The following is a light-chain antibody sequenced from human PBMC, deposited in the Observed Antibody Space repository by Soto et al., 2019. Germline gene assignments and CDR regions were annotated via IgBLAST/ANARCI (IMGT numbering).Light chain of an antibody. J-gene: IGKJ1*01. CDR2: GAS. CDR3: QQYGSSYPWT. CDR1: QSVSSNY. V-gene: IGKV3-20*01. Sequence: EIVLTRSPGTVSLSPGERATLSCRAIQSVSSNYLAWYQQKPGQAPRLLIYGASSRATGIPDRFSGSGSGTDFTLTIRRLEPEDFAVYYCQQYGSSYPWTFGQGTKVDIK.